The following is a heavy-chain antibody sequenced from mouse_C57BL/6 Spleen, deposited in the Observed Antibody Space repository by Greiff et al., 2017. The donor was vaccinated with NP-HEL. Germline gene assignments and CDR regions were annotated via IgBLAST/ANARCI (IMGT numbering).Heavy chain of an antibody. J-gene: IGHJ2*01. V-gene: IGHV3-6*01. CDR1: GYSITSGYY. CDR2: ISYDGSN. Sequence: ESGPGLVKPSQSLSLTCSVTGYSITSGYYWNWIRQFPGNKLEWMGYISYDGSNNYNPSLKNRISITRDTSKNQFFLKLNSVTTEDTATYYCAREGGTGTVFDYWGQGTTLTVSS. CDR3: AREGGTGTVFDY. D-gene: IGHD4-1*01.